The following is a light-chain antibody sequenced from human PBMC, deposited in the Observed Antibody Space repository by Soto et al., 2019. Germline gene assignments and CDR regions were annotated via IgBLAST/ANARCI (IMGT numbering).Light chain of an antibody. V-gene: IGKV2-28*01. Sequence: DLVMTQSPLSLPVTPGEPASISCRSSQSLLSSNGYNYLDWYLQKPGQSPQLLIYLGSNRASGVPDRLSGSGSGTDFTLEISRVEAEDVGIYHCMQALRAPPTFGQGTKVEI. CDR3: MQALRAPPT. CDR2: LGS. J-gene: IGKJ1*01. CDR1: QSLLSSNGYNY.